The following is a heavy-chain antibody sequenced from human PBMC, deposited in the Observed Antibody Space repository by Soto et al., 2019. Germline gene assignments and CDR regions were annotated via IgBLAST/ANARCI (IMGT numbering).Heavy chain of an antibody. CDR1: GGSISSYY. CDR3: ARANVGHPGGGSWIMPFDF. Sequence: QVKLQESGPGRVKPSETLSLTCTVSGGSISSYYWSWIRQSAGQGLEWIGRIYPGGSTNFNPSLKSRVTMSADTSTNQCSLRLTSVTAADTAVYYCARANVGHPGGGSWIMPFDFWGQGTLVTVSS. J-gene: IGHJ4*02. D-gene: IGHD2-15*01. CDR2: IYPGGST. V-gene: IGHV4-4*07.